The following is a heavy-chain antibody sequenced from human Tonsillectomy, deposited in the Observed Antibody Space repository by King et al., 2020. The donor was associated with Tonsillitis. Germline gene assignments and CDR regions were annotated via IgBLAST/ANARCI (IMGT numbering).Heavy chain of an antibody. J-gene: IGHJ5*02. CDR3: AREAVVLMSAEDNWFDP. CDR1: GFTFSNYG. CDR2: IWDDGSNK. D-gene: IGHD2-8*01. V-gene: IGHV3-33*08. Sequence: VQLVESGGGVVQPGRSLRLSCAASGFTFSNYGMHWVRQAPGKGLEWVAVIWDDGSNKYYADSVKGRFTISRDNSKNTLYLQMNSLRVEETAVYYCAREAVVLMSAEDNWFDPWGQGTLVTVSS.